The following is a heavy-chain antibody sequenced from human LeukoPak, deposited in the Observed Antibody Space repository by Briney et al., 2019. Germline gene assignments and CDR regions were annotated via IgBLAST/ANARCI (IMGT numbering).Heavy chain of an antibody. Sequence: GGSLRLSCAASGFTLSSYGMHWVRQAPGKGLEWVAVIWYDGSNKYYADSVKGRFTISRDNSKNTLYLQMNSLRAEDTAVYYCARSIAARPAGDDWFDPWGQGTLVTVSS. CDR3: ARSIAARPAGDDWFDP. J-gene: IGHJ5*02. CDR2: IWYDGSNK. V-gene: IGHV3-33*01. CDR1: GFTLSSYG. D-gene: IGHD6-6*01.